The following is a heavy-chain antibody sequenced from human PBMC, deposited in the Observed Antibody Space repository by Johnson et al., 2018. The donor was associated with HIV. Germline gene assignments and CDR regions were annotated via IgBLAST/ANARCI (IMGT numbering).Heavy chain of an antibody. J-gene: IGHJ3*02. D-gene: IGHD3-16*01. CDR2: IKQDGSEK. V-gene: IGHV3-7*01. Sequence: VQLVESGGGVVQPGRSLRLSCAASGFTFSSYWMRWVRQAPGKGLEWVANIKQDGSEKYSVDSVTGRFTISRDNAKNSLFLQMNSLTAEDTAVYYCARESGGQYDAFDIWGQGTMVTVSS. CDR1: GFTFSSYW. CDR3: ARESGGQYDAFDI.